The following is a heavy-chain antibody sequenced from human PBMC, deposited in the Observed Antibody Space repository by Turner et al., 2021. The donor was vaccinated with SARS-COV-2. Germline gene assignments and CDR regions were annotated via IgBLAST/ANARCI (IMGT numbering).Heavy chain of an antibody. D-gene: IGHD5-12*01. CDR1: GFTFSNYN. CDR2: ISSSRRTI. CDR3: ARGDGYNEFDY. Sequence: EVQLVESGGGLVQPGGSRRLSCAASGFTFSNYNLNWVRQAPGKGLEWVSYISSSRRTIYYADSVKGRFTISRDNAKNTLYLQMNSLRAEDTAVYYCARGDGYNEFDYWGQGTLVTVSS. J-gene: IGHJ4*02. V-gene: IGHV3-48*01.